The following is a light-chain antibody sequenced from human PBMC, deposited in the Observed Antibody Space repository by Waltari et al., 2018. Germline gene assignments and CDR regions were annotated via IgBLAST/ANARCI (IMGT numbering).Light chain of an antibody. CDR1: QEITNY. V-gene: IGKV1-33*01. J-gene: IGKJ1*01. Sequence: DIQMTQSPSSLSASVGDRVTITCQASQEITNYLNWYQQRPGKAPKLLIYDASNLETGVPSRFSGSGSGTDFTFTISSLQPEDVATYYCQQYENFPWTFGQGTKVEVK. CDR2: DAS. CDR3: QQYENFPWT.